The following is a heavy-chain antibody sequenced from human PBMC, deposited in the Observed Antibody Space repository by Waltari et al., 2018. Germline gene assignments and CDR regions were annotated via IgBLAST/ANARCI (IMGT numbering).Heavy chain of an antibody. CDR2: INPNSGGT. V-gene: IGHV1-2*02. D-gene: IGHD1-26*01. J-gene: IGHJ3*02. Sequence: QVQLVQSGAEVKKTGASVKVSCKASGYTFTGYYMHWVRQAPGQGLEWMGWINPNSGGTNYAQKFQGRVTMTRDTSISTAYMELSRLRSDDTAVYYCARDRGWEWELLGAFDIWGQGTMVTVSS. CDR1: GYTFTGYY. CDR3: ARDRGWEWELLGAFDI.